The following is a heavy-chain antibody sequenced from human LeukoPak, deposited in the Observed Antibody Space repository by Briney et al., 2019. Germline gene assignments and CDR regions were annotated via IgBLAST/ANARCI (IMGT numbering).Heavy chain of an antibody. J-gene: IGHJ3*02. V-gene: IGHV2-5*02. CDR1: GFSLSRYGVG. CDR2: INWDDDK. D-gene: IGHD3-22*01. CDR3: AHRRAIMYYDSSGYYTDAFDI. Sequence: KESGPTLVKPTQTLTLTCAFSGFSLSRYGVGVGWIRQPPGKALQWLGLINWDDDKRYSPSLKSRLTITKDTSKNQVVLTMTNMDPVDTATYYCAHRRAIMYYDSSGYYTDAFDIWGQGTMVTVSS.